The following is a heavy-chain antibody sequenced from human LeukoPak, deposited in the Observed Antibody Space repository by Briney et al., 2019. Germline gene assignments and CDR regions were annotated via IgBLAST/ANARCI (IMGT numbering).Heavy chain of an antibody. CDR3: ASSPLYYFDY. CDR2: IYYSGST. Sequence: SETLSLTCTVSGGSISSYYWSWIRQPPGKGLEWIGYIYYSGSTNYNPSLKSRVTISVDTSKNQFSLKLSSVTAADTAVYYCASSPLYYFDYWGQGTLVTVSS. V-gene: IGHV4-59*01. D-gene: IGHD6-6*01. CDR1: GGSISSYY. J-gene: IGHJ4*02.